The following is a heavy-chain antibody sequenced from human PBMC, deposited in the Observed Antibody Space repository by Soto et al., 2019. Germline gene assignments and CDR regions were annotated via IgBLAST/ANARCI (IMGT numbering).Heavy chain of an antibody. J-gene: IGHJ6*03. CDR2: ISSSSSYI. CDR1: GFTFSSYS. D-gene: IGHD2-15*01. CDR3: ASPLQYCSGGSCSNYYYYYYMDV. V-gene: IGHV3-21*01. Sequence: EVQLVESGGGLVKPGGSLRLSCAASGFTFSSYSMNWVRQAPGKGLEWVSSISSSSSYIYYADSVKGRVTISRDNAKISLYRQMNSLRAEDTAVYYSASPLQYCSGGSCSNYYYYYYMDVWGKGTTVTVSS.